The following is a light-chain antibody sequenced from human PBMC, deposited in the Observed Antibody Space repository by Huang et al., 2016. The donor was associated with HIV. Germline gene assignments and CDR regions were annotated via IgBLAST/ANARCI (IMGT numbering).Light chain of an antibody. J-gene: IGKJ1*01. CDR3: QQRSNWPPWT. CDR2: DAS. Sequence: EIVLTQSPATLSLSPGERATLSCRASQSVSSYLTWYQQKPVQAPRLLSYDASNRATGIPARFSGSGSGTDFTLTISSLEPEDFAVYYCQQRSNWPPWTFGQGTKVEIK. V-gene: IGKV3-11*01. CDR1: QSVSSY.